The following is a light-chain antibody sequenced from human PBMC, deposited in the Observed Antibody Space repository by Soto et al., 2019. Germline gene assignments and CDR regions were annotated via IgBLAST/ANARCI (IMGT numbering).Light chain of an antibody. J-gene: IGKJ4*01. CDR3: QQSSNWPST. CDR1: QSVRSY. Sequence: EIVLTQSPVTLSLSPGERATLSCRASQSVRSYLAWYQQKPGQAPRLLIYDAFKRATGIPARFMGSGSGTDFTLTISSLEPEDFAVYYCQQSSNWPSTFGGGTKVEIK. CDR2: DAF. V-gene: IGKV3-11*01.